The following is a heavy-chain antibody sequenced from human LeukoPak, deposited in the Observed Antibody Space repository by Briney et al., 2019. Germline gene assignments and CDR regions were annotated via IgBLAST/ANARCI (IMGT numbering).Heavy chain of an antibody. CDR3: ARGVGDGYNRMPESLDY. V-gene: IGHV4-59*01. D-gene: IGHD5-24*01. Sequence: SETLSLTCTVSGGSISSYYWSWIRQPPGKGLEWIGYIYYSGSTNYNPSLKSRVTISVDTSKNQFSLKLSSVTAADTAVYYCARGVGDGYNRMPESLDYWGQGTLVTVSS. CDR2: IYYSGST. CDR1: GGSISSYY. J-gene: IGHJ4*02.